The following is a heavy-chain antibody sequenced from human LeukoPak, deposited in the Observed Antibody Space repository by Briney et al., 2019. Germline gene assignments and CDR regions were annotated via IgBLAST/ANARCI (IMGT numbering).Heavy chain of an antibody. CDR3: ARDSGSGWSRFDY. V-gene: IGHV1-2*04. Sequence: EASVKASCKASGYTFTGYYMHWVRQAPGQGLEWMGWINPNSGGTNYAQKFQGWVTMTRDTSISTAYMELSRLRSDDTAVYYCARDSGSGWSRFDYWGQGTLVTVSS. CDR2: INPNSGGT. CDR1: GYTFTGYY. D-gene: IGHD6-19*01. J-gene: IGHJ4*02.